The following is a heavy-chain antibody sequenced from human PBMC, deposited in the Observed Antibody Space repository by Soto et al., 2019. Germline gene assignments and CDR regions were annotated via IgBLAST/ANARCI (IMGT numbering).Heavy chain of an antibody. J-gene: IGHJ4*02. D-gene: IGHD6-13*01. CDR2: IIPYYNTL. CDR3: ASGASRWYPYFFDS. Sequence: QAQVVQSGAEVRKPESSVKLSCKASEGTFNSYAIAWVRQAPGQGLEWMGGIIPYYNTLNYAQKFQDRVTITADDSTNTVYMELSSLRSDDTAVYFCASGASRWYPYFFDSWAQGTLVTVSS. V-gene: IGHV1-69*01. CDR1: EGTFNSYA.